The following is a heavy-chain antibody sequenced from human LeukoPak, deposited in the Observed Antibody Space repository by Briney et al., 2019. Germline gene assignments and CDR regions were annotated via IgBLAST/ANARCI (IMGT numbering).Heavy chain of an antibody. D-gene: IGHD2-2*01. CDR3: ASGLGYCSSTGCPLDY. CDR1: GYTFTSYG. CDR2: ISAYNGNT. V-gene: IGHV1-18*01. Sequence: ASVKVSCKASGYTFTSYGISWVRQAPGQGLEWMGWISAYNGNTNYAQKLQGRVTMTTDTSTSTAYMELRSLRSDDTAVYYCASGLGYCSSTGCPLDYWGQGTLVTVSS. J-gene: IGHJ4*02.